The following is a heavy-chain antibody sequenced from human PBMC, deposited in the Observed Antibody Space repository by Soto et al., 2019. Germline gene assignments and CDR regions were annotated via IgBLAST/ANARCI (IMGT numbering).Heavy chain of an antibody. J-gene: IGHJ6*02. CDR1: GFTFSSYG. Sequence: PGGSLRLSCAASGFTFSSYGMHWVRQAPGKGLEWVAVISYDGSNKYYADSVKGRFTISRDNSKNTLYLQMNSLRAEDTAVYYCAKDPEPYSGWYRGYYYYGMDVWGQGTTVTVSS. CDR3: AKDPEPYSGWYRGYYYYGMDV. CDR2: ISYDGSNK. V-gene: IGHV3-30*18. D-gene: IGHD6-19*01.